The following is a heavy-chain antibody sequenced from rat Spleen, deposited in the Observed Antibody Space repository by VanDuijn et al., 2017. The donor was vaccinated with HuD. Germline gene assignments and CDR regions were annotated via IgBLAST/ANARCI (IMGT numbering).Heavy chain of an antibody. D-gene: IGHD1-1*01. J-gene: IGHJ2*01. CDR1: GFTFSDYY. CDR3: ARHDYSAPFDY. V-gene: IGHV5-7*01. Sequence: EVQLVESGGGLVQPGRSLKLSCAASGFTFSDYYMAWVRQAPKKGLEWVASISYDGSSTFYRDSVRGRFTISRDNAKSTLYLQMDSLRSEDTATYYCARHDYSAPFDYWGQGVMVTVSS. CDR2: ISYDGSST.